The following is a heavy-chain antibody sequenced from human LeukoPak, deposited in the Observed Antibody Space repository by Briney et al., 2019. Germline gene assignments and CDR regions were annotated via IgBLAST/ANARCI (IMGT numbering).Heavy chain of an antibody. CDR1: GGSFSNYY. D-gene: IGHD6-19*01. V-gene: IGHV4-59*08. J-gene: IGHJ4*02. CDR3: ARHGYSSASYPFDC. CDR2: IYYSGTT. Sequence: SETLSLTCTVSGGSFSNYYWTWIRQPPGKGLQWIGYIYYSGTTIYNPSVESRVTMSVDTSKNEFSLKLSSVTAADTALYYCARHGYSSASYPFDCWGQGTLVTVSS.